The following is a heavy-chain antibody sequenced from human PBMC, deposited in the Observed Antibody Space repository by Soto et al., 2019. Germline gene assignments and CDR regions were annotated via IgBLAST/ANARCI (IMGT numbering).Heavy chain of an antibody. Sequence: QVQLVESGGGLVKPGGSLRLSCAASGFTFSDYYMSWIRQAPGKGLEWVSYISSSSSYTNYADSVKGRFTISRDNAMXSLYLQMNSLRAEDTAVYYCARAYYYDSSGRLIDYWGQGTLVTVSS. CDR3: ARAYYYDSSGRLIDY. CDR2: ISSSSSYT. J-gene: IGHJ4*02. D-gene: IGHD3-22*01. V-gene: IGHV3-11*05. CDR1: GFTFSDYY.